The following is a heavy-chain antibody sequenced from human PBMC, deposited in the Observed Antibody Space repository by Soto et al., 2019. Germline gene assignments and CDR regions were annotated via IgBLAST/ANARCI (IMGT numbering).Heavy chain of an antibody. CDR1: GYTFTSHK. V-gene: IGHV1-8*01. J-gene: IGHJ5*02. Sequence: QVQLVQSGAEVKKPGASVKVSCKASGYTFTSHKINWVRQSTGPGLDWMGWMDADSGKTADVQKIQGRVTMTRNTSIGTAYMELNSLRSEDTAMYYCARQLDEYWGGFNWFDPWCQGTLGNVSS. CDR3: ARQLDEYWGGFNWFDP. CDR2: MDADSGKT. D-gene: IGHD2-21*01.